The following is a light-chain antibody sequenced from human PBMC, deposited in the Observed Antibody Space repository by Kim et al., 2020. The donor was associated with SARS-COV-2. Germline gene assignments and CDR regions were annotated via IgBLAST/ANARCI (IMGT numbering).Light chain of an antibody. CDR1: QNIRNW. CDR2: KTS. J-gene: IGKJ4*01. Sequence: SVGYTVSITCRASQNIRNWVAWYQQKTGKASKLLIYKTSALEDGIPSRFSVTVSETQFSLTISGLQPDDFATDYCQKYDDDSPLTFVGGTKVDIK. V-gene: IGKV1-5*03. CDR3: QKYDDDSPLT.